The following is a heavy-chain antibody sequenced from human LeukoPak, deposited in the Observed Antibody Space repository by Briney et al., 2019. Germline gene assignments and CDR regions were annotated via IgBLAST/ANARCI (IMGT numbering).Heavy chain of an antibody. D-gene: IGHD3-10*01. CDR1: SRSFSGYY. CDR3: ARTYNMVRGVISPIDY. CDR2: INQSGST. Sequence: SETLSLTCAVYSRSFSGYYWNWIRQPPGKGLEWIGEINQSGSTNYNPSLKSRVTISVDTSKNQFSLKLSSVTAADTAVYYCARTYNMVRGVISPIDYWGQGTLVTVSS. V-gene: IGHV4-34*01. J-gene: IGHJ4*02.